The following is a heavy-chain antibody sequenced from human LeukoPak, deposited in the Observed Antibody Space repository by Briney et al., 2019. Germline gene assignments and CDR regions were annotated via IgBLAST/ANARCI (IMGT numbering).Heavy chain of an antibody. J-gene: IGHJ6*02. CDR2: ISAYNGNT. CDR1: GYTFTSYG. V-gene: IGHV1-18*01. D-gene: IGHD3-3*01. Sequence: ASVKVSCKAYGYTFTSYGISWVRQAPGQGLEWMGWISAYNGNTNYAQKLQGRVTMTTDTSTSTAYMELRSLRSDDTAVYYCARAEPVTIFGSYYYYGMDVWGQGTTVTVSS. CDR3: ARAEPVTIFGSYYYYGMDV.